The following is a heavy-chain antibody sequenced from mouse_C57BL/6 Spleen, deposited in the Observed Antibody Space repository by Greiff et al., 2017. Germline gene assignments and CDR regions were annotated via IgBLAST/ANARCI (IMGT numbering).Heavy chain of an antibody. V-gene: IGHV1-47*01. D-gene: IGHD2-4*01. Sequence: VMLVESGAELVKPGASVKMSCKASGYTFTTYPIEWMKQNHGKSLEWIGNFHPYNDDTKYNEKFKGKATLTVEKSSSTVYLELSRLTSDDSAVYYCARGDYVVKGYFDYWGQGTTLTVSS. CDR1: GYTFTTYP. CDR3: ARGDYVVKGYFDY. CDR2: FHPYNDDT. J-gene: IGHJ2*01.